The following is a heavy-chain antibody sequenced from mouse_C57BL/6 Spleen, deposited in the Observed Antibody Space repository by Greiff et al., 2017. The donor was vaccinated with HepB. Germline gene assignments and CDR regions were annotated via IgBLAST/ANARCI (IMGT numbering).Heavy chain of an antibody. CDR2: FYPGSGSI. CDR1: GYTFTEYT. CDR3: ARHEEGYYGSREYYFDY. D-gene: IGHD1-1*01. J-gene: IGHJ2*01. Sequence: VQLQQSGAELVKPGASVKLSCKASGYTFTEYTIHWVKQRSGQGLEWIGWFYPGSGSIKYNEKFKDKATLTADKSSSTVYMELSRLTSEDSAVYVCARHEEGYYGSREYYFDYWGQGTTLTVSS. V-gene: IGHV1-62-2*01.